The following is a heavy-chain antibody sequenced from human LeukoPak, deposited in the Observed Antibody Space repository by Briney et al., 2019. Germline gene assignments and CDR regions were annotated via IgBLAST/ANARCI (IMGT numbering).Heavy chain of an antibody. D-gene: IGHD3-16*01. J-gene: IGHJ6*03. Sequence: GGSLRLSCAASGFTFSSYSMNWLRQAPGKGLEWVSYISSSSSTIYYADSVKGRFTISRDNAKNSLYLQMNSLRAEDTAVYYCAREGFGLYYMDVWGKGTTVTVSS. CDR3: AREGFGLYYMDV. CDR1: GFTFSSYS. CDR2: ISSSSSTI. V-gene: IGHV3-48*01.